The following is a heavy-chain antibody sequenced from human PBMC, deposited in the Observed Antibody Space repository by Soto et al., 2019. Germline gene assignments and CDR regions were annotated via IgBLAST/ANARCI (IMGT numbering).Heavy chain of an antibody. V-gene: IGHV1-18*01. J-gene: IGHJ6*02. CDR3: TSPLPDLEVPTGDYSYNGMDV. Sequence: ASVKVSCKASGYTFTSYGILWVRQAPGQGRECKEWISAYNGNTNYAQKLQGRVTMTTDTSKSSAHMPLRRLRSDCTAVYCCTSPLPDLEVPTGDYSYNGMDVWGQGTTVTVSS. D-gene: IGHD1-7*01. CDR1: GYTFTSYG. CDR2: ISAYNGNT.